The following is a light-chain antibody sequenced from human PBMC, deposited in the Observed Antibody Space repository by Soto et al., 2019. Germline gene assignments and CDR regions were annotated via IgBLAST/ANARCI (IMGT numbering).Light chain of an antibody. V-gene: IGKV3D-11*02. CDR2: GAS. CDR1: LTISDSY. J-gene: IGKJ4*01. CDR3: QQRAKWPLT. Sequence: EIVLTNSPGTLSLSPGERATLSCRASLTISDSYLAWYQQKAGEAPRLVIFGASTRATGIPARFSGSGPGTDFTLTISSLEPEDFAIYYCQQRAKWPLTFGGGTKVDIK.